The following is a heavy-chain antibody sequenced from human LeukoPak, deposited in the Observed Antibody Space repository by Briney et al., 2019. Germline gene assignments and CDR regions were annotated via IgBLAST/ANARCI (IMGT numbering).Heavy chain of an antibody. Sequence: ASVKVSCKASGYTFTSYYMHWVRQAPGQGLEWMGIINPSGGSTSYAQKFQGRVTMTRDTSTSTVYMELSSQRSEDTAVYYCARTYTRTRYYDILTGYSGVVWFDPWGQGTLVTVSS. V-gene: IGHV1-46*01. J-gene: IGHJ5*02. CDR1: GYTFTSYY. CDR2: INPSGGST. CDR3: ARTYTRTRYYDILTGYSGVVWFDP. D-gene: IGHD3-9*01.